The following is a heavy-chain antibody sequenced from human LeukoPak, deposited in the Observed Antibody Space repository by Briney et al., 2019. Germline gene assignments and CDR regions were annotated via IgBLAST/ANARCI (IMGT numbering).Heavy chain of an antibody. V-gene: IGHV4-59*08. Sequence: TSSETLSLTCTVSGGSISSYYWSWIRQPPGKGLEWIGYIYYSGSTNYNPSLKSRVTISVDTSKNQFSLKPSSVTAADTAVYYCARQADYGDYYVDYWGQGTLVTVSS. CDR3: ARQADYGDYYVDY. D-gene: IGHD4-17*01. CDR2: IYYSGST. CDR1: GGSISSYY. J-gene: IGHJ4*02.